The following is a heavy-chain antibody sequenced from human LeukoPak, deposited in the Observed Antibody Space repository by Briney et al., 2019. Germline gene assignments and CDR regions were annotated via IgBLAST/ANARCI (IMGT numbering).Heavy chain of an antibody. CDR2: IFPGDSDT. Sequence: GESLKISCKGSGYSFNTYWFAWVRQMPGKGLEWMGIIFPGDSDTRYRPSFQGQVTITADKSTSTAYLQWDTLRASDTAIYYCARAGFGGNSGQFDFWGQGTLVTVSS. CDR3: ARAGFGGNSGQFDF. D-gene: IGHD4-23*01. V-gene: IGHV5-51*01. CDR1: GYSFNTYW. J-gene: IGHJ4*02.